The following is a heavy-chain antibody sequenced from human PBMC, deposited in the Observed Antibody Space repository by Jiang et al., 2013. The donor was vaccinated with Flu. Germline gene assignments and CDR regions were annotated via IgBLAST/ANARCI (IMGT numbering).Heavy chain of an antibody. J-gene: IGHJ4*02. Sequence: KPTQTLTLTCTFSGFSLSTSGMCVSWIRQPPGKALEWLALIDWDDDKYYSTSLKTRLTISKDTSKNQVVLTMTNMDPVDTATYYCALSLSCITGTTRYFDYWGQGTLVTVSS. D-gene: IGHD1-7*01. CDR2: IDWDDDK. V-gene: IGHV2-70*01. CDR3: ALSLSCITGTTRYFDY. CDR1: GFSLSTSGMC.